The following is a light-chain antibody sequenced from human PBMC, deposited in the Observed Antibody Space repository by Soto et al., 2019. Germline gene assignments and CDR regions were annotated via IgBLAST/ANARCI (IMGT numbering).Light chain of an antibody. Sequence: DIQMTQSPSTLSASVGDRVTITCLASQSISSWLAWYQQKPGKAPKLLIYDASSLESGVPSRFSGSGSGTEFTLTISSLQPDDFATYDCQQYNSYWVTFGQGTKVEIK. V-gene: IGKV1-5*01. CDR2: DAS. CDR1: QSISSW. J-gene: IGKJ1*01. CDR3: QQYNSYWVT.